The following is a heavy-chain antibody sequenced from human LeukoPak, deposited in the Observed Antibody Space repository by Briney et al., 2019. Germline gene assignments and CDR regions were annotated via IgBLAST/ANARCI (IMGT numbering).Heavy chain of an antibody. V-gene: IGHV3-48*02. Sequence: GGSLRLSCAASGFTFSSYSMNWVRQAPGKGLEWVSYISSSSSTIYYAGSVKGRFTISRDNAKNSLYLQMNSLRDEDTAVYYCARAGLGYGGHLDYWGQGTLVTVSS. J-gene: IGHJ4*02. CDR2: ISSSSSTI. CDR3: ARAGLGYGGHLDY. CDR1: GFTFSSYS. D-gene: IGHD4-23*01.